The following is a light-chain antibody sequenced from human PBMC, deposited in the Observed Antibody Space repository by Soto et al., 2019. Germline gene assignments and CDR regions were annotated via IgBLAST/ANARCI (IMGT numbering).Light chain of an antibody. CDR1: SSDVGSYNR. J-gene: IGLJ2*01. CDR2: EVS. CDR3: SSYTSSSTVV. Sequence: QSVLTQPPSVSGSPGQSVTISCTGTSSDVGSYNRVSWYQQPPGTAPKLIIYEVSNRPSGVPDRFSGSKSGNTASLTISGLQADDEADYYCSSYTSSSTVVFGGGTKLTVL. V-gene: IGLV2-18*02.